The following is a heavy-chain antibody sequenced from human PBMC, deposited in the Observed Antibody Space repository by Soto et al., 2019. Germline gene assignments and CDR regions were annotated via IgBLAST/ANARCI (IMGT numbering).Heavy chain of an antibody. V-gene: IGHV3-23*01. Sequence: EVQLLESGGGLVQPGGSLRLSCAASGFTFNNYVMAWVRQAPGKGLEWVSGISGSDGSTVYADSMKGRFSISRDNSKNTLYLQVHSLRAGDTAVYYCVRVNFRGTQLWLEAFDYWGRGTLVSVPS. J-gene: IGHJ4*02. CDR2: ISGSDGST. CDR1: GFTFNNYV. D-gene: IGHD3-10*01. CDR3: VRVNFRGTQLWLEAFDY.